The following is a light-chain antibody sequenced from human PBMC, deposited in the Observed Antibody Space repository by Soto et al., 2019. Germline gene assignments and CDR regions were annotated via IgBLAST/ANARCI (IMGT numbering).Light chain of an antibody. Sequence: IVLTQSPATLSLSPGKRATLSCRASQNISSYLIWYQQKPGQAPRLLIYDVSNRATGIPARFSGSGSGTEFTLTISRLEPEDFAVYYCHHYGNSPQTFGQGTKVDIK. V-gene: IGKV3-11*01. CDR2: DVS. CDR1: QNISSY. CDR3: HHYGNSPQT. J-gene: IGKJ1*01.